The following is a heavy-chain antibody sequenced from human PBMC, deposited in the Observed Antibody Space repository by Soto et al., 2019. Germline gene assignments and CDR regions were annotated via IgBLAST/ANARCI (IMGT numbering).Heavy chain of an antibody. CDR3: ARDKRGENFDY. CDR2: MSSSSSYI. CDR1: GFTFSSYS. J-gene: IGHJ4*02. D-gene: IGHD3-16*01. V-gene: IGHV3-21*01. Sequence: EVQLVESGGGLVKPGGSLRLSCAASGFTFSSYSMSWVRQAPGKGLEWVSSMSSSSSYIYYADSVKGRFTISRDNAKNSLYLQMNSLRAEDTAVYYCARDKRGENFDYWGQGTLVTVSS.